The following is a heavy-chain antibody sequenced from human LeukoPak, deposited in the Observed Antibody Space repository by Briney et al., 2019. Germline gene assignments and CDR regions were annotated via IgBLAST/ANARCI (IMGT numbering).Heavy chain of an antibody. CDR3: ARDPEDSRHPYGMDV. CDR2: ISSSSYI. V-gene: IGHV3-21*01. CDR1: GFTFSSYT. J-gene: IGHJ6*02. Sequence: GGSLRLSCAASGFTFSSYTMNWVRRAPGKGLEWVSSISSSSYISYADSVKGRFTISRDNAKNSLYLQMNSLRVEDTAVYYCARDPEDSRHPYGMDVWGQGTTVTVSS. D-gene: IGHD3-22*01.